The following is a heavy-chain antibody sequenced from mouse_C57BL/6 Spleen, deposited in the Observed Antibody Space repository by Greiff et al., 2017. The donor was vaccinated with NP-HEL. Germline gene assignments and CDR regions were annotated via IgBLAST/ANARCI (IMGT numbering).Heavy chain of an antibody. J-gene: IGHJ4*01. Sequence: VQLQQSGAELVKPGASVKLSCTASGFNIKDYYMHWVKQRTEQGLEWIGRIDPEDGETKYAPKFQGKATLTADTSSNTAYLQIRSMTSEATDVYYCARGGVYYGYDKAMDYWGQGTSVTVSS. CDR1: GFNIKDYY. D-gene: IGHD2-2*01. CDR3: ARGGVYYGYDKAMDY. V-gene: IGHV14-2*01. CDR2: IDPEDGET.